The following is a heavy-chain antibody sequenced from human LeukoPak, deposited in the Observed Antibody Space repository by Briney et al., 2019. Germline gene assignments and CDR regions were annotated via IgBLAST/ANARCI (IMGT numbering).Heavy chain of an antibody. J-gene: IGHJ6*03. CDR2: INPNSGGT. CDR3: AAATPSDDYYYMDV. Sequence: GASVKVSCKASGYTFTGYYMHWVRQAPGQGLEWMGWINPNSGGTNYAQKLQGRVTMTTDTSTSTAYMELSSLRSEDTAVYYCAAATPSDDYYYMDVWGKGTTVTVSS. V-gene: IGHV1-2*02. D-gene: IGHD2-15*01. CDR1: GYTFTGYY.